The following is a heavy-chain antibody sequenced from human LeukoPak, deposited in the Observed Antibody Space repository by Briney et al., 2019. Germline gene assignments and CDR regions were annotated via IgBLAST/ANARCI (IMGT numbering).Heavy chain of an antibody. Sequence: PSETPSLTCTVSGGSISSYYWSWIRQPAGKGLEWIGRIYTSGSTNYNPSLKSRVTMSVDTSKNQFSLKLSSVTAADTAVYYCARGTAVAGRLFWFQPLGQGTLVNVS. CDR3: ARGTAVAGRLFWFQP. J-gene: IGHJ5*02. D-gene: IGHD6-19*01. V-gene: IGHV4-4*07. CDR2: IYTSGST. CDR1: GGSISSYY.